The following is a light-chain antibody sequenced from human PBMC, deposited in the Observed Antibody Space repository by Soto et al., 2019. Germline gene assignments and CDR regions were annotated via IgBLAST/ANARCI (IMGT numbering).Light chain of an antibody. CDR1: QSISNY. V-gene: IGKV1-39*01. CDR3: QQSYSTPRT. Sequence: DIQMTQSPSSLSVSVGDRVTITCRASQSISNYLNWYQQKPGKAPKLLIYAASTCQSVVPSRFSCSEAGTDFPLPVSSLQPEDFATYCCQQSYSTPRTFGQGTKMEIK. J-gene: IGKJ1*01. CDR2: AAS.